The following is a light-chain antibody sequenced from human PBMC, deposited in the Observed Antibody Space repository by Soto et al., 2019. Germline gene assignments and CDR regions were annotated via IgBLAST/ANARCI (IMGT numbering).Light chain of an antibody. CDR3: QKYDRAPIT. CDR1: QDIGYF. J-gene: IGKJ3*01. V-gene: IGKV1-27*01. CDR2: SAS. Sequence: DILMTQSPSTLSASVGDRVTISCRASQDIGYFLTWYQQRPGKVPKLLIYSASSLFSGAPSRFSGSGSGTDFTLTIFNLQPDDVATYYCQKYDRAPITFGPGTRVEIK.